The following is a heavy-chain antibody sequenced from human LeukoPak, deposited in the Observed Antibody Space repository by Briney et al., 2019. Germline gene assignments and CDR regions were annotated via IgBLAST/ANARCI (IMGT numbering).Heavy chain of an antibody. Sequence: GGSLRLSCAVPGFTFRKYWMTWVRQAPGKGLEWVANINEDGSEKYYVDSVKGRFTISRDNAKNTLLLHMNSLRAEDTALYYCARVPATVRADYWGQGTLVTVSS. CDR1: GFTFRKYW. J-gene: IGHJ4*02. CDR2: INEDGSEK. CDR3: ARVPATVRADY. D-gene: IGHD4-17*01. V-gene: IGHV3-7*04.